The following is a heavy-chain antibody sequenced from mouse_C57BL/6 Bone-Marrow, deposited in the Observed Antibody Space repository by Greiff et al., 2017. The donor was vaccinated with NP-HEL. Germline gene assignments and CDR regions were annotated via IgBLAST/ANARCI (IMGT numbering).Heavy chain of an antibody. J-gene: IGHJ4*01. V-gene: IGHV1-55*01. CDR2: IYPGSGST. CDR3: ARRYYAMDY. Sequence: VQLQQSGAELVKPGASVKMSCKASGYTFTSYWITWVKQRPGQGLEWIGDIYPGSGSTNYNEKFKGKATLTVDTSSITAYMQLSSLTSEDSAVYYCARRYYAMDYWGQGTSVTVSS. CDR1: GYTFTSYW.